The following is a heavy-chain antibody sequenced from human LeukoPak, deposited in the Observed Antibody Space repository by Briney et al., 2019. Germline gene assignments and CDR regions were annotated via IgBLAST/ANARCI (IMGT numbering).Heavy chain of an antibody. CDR1: GFIFSSYW. D-gene: IGHD5-12*01. CDR3: AREIGMSGYDF. CDR2: IKQDGGDK. J-gene: IGHJ4*02. Sequence: GGSLRLSCAASGFIFSSYWMSWVRQAPGKGLEWVANIKQDGGDKYYVDSVKGRFTISRDNAKNSLYLEMNSLRAEDTAVYYCAREIGMSGYDFWGQGTLVTVSS. V-gene: IGHV3-7*03.